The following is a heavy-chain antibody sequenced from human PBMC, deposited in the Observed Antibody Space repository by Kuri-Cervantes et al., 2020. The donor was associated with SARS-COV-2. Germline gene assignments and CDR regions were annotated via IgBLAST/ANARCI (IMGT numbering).Heavy chain of an antibody. CDR1: GYTFTSYY. CDR2: INPSGGST. Sequence: ASVKVSCKASGYTFTSYYMHWVRQAPGQGLEWMGIINPSGGSTSYAQKFQGRVTMTRDTSTSAVYMELSSLRAEDTAVYYCARGLSRKPFDYWGQGTLVTVSS. V-gene: IGHV1-46*01. J-gene: IGHJ4*02. CDR3: ARGLSRKPFDY.